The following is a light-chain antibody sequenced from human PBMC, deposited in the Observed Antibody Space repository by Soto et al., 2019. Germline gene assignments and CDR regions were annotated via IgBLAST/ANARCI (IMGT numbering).Light chain of an antibody. CDR3: QQYNSWPPRT. Sequence: EIVMTQSPVTLSVSPGERATLSCRASQSVSNHLAWYQQTPGQAPRLLIYGASTRATGIPARFSGSGSGTEFTLTISSLQSEDFAVYYCQQYNSWPPRTFGQGTKLEIK. J-gene: IGKJ2*01. CDR1: QSVSNH. CDR2: GAS. V-gene: IGKV3-15*01.